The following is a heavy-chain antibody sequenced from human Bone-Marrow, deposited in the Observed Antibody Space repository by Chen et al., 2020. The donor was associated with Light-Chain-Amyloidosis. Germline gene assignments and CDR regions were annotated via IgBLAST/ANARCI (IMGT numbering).Heavy chain of an antibody. CDR3: ARADASYYYYGMDV. J-gene: IGHJ6*02. CDR2: IFYSGST. CDR1: GVSISSAGYY. Sequence: QVQLQESGPGLVRPSQTLSLTCTVSGVSISSAGYYWSWIRQHPGKGLEWIGHIFYSGSTYANPSFKSRVAISVDTSKNQFSLKVSSVTAADTAVYYCARADASYYYYGMDVWGQGTTVTVSS. V-gene: IGHV4-31*03.